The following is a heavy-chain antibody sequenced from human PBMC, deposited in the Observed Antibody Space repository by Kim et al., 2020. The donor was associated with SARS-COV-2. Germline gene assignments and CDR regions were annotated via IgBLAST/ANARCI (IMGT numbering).Heavy chain of an antibody. V-gene: IGHV1-46*01. J-gene: IGHJ3*02. CDR3: ARAWSIVGATGAFDI. D-gene: IGHD1-26*01. Sequence: QKFQGRVTMTRDTSTSTVYMELSRLRSEDTAVYYCARAWSIVGATGAFDIWGQGTMVTVSS.